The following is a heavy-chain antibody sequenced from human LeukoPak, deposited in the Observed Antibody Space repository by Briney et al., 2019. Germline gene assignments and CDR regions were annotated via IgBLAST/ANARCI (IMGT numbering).Heavy chain of an antibody. CDR3: ARGWVVAAGTRKGYFDY. CDR1: GFAFSSYS. Sequence: GGSLRLSCAASGFAFSSYSMNWVRQAPGKGLEWVSSISSSSSYIYYADSVKGRFTISRDNAKNSLYLQMNSLRAEDTAVYYCARGWVVAAGTRKGYFDYWGQGTLVTVSS. V-gene: IGHV3-21*01. CDR2: ISSSSSYI. J-gene: IGHJ4*02. D-gene: IGHD6-13*01.